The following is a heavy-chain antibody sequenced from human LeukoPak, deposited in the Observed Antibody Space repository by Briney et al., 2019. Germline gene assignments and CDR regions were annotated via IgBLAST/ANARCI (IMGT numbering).Heavy chain of an antibody. CDR2: ISYDGSNK. J-gene: IGHJ4*02. D-gene: IGHD4-17*01. CDR1: GFTFSSYA. V-gene: IGHV3-30-3*01. CDR3: ARDSPPYDYGDFLDY. Sequence: PGRSLRLSCAASGFTFSSYAMHGVRQAPGKGLEWVAVISYDGSNKYYADSVKGRFTISRDNSKNTLYLQMNSLRAEDTAVYYCARDSPPYDYGDFLDYWGQGTLVTVSS.